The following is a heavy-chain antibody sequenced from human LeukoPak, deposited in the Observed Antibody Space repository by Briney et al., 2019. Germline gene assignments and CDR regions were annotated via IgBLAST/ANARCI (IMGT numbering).Heavy chain of an antibody. Sequence: GGSLRPSCAPSGFTSSSYSMNWVRQAPGKGREWVSYISSRSSTIYYADCVKGRFTISRDNAKNSLHLHMNSLRGEDTAVSYCARGRVSPDVWGKGTTVTVSS. CDR2: ISSRSSTI. CDR3: ARGRVSPDV. J-gene: IGHJ6*04. V-gene: IGHV3-48*04. CDR1: GFTSSSYS.